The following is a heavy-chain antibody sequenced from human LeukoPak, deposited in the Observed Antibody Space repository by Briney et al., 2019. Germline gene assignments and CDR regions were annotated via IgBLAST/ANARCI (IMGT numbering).Heavy chain of an antibody. CDR1: GFTFSSYA. J-gene: IGHJ4*02. CDR2: ISRGSDHI. CDR3: AKLRGIVVVNHFDY. Sequence: GGSLRLSCAASGFTFSSYAMNWVRQAPGKGLEWVSSISRGSDHIFYADSMKGRFTISRDNAKNSLYLQMNSLRAEDTAVYYCAKLRGIVVVNHFDYWGQGTLVTVSS. D-gene: IGHD3-22*01. V-gene: IGHV3-21*04.